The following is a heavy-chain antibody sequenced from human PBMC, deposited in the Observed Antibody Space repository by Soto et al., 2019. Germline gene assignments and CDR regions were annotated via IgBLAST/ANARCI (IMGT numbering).Heavy chain of an antibody. D-gene: IGHD2-2*01. CDR3: ARDGGYCISTSCGYYYYGMDV. J-gene: IGHJ6*04. CDR2: IIPIFGTA. V-gene: IGHV1-69*12. Sequence: QVQLVQSGAEVKKPGSSVKVSCKASGGTFSSYAISWVRQAPGQGLEWMGGIIPIFGTANYAQKFQGRVTINADESTSTADMELSSLRSEDTALYYCARDGGYCISTSCGYYYYGMDVWGEGTTVTVSS. CDR1: GGTFSSYA.